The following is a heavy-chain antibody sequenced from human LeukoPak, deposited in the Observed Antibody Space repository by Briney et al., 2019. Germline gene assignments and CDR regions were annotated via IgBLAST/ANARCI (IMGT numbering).Heavy chain of an antibody. Sequence: PGGSLRLSCAASGFTFSSYSMNWVRQAPGKGLEWVSSISSSSSYIYYADSVKGRFTISRDNAKNSLYLQMSSLRAEDTAVYYCARDLWFGDNPFDYWGQGTLVTVSS. CDR3: ARDLWFGDNPFDY. CDR1: GFTFSSYS. J-gene: IGHJ4*02. V-gene: IGHV3-21*01. CDR2: ISSSSSYI. D-gene: IGHD3-10*01.